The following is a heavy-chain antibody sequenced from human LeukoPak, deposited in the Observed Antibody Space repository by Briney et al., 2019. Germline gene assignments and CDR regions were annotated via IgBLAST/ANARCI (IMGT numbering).Heavy chain of an antibody. D-gene: IGHD3-3*01. CDR1: GYTFTSYD. V-gene: IGHV1-18*01. J-gene: IGHJ4*02. CDR3: ARDHYYDFWSGYYLPLYYFDY. Sequence: ASVKVSCKASGYTFTSYDISWVRQAPGQGLEWMGWISAYNGNTNYAQKLQGRVTMTTDTSTSTAYMELRSLRSDDTAVYYCARDHYYDFWSGYYLPLYYFDYWGQGTLVTVSS. CDR2: ISAYNGNT.